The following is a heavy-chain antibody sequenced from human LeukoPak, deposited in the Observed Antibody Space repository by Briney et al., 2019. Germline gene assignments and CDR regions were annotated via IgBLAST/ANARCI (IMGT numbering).Heavy chain of an antibody. CDR3: ARQYGSDPKLDP. CDR2: IIPILGIA. CDR1: GGTFSSYA. Sequence: SVKVSCKASGGTFSSYAISWVRQAPGQGLEWMGRIIPILGIANYAQKFQGRVTITADKSTSTAYMELSSLRSEDTAVYYCARQYGSDPKLDPWGQGTLVTVSS. D-gene: IGHD6-19*01. J-gene: IGHJ5*02. V-gene: IGHV1-69*04.